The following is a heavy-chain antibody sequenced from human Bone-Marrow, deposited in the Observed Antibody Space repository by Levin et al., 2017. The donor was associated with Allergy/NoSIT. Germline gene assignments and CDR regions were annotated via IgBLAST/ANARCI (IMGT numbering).Heavy chain of an antibody. V-gene: IGHV3-23*01. CDR1: GFTFSSSA. J-gene: IGHJ5*02. CDR3: AKGYSGYDLNWFDP. D-gene: IGHD5-12*01. CDR2: ISGRAGST. Sequence: LSLTCAASGFTFSSSAMSWVRQAPGKGLEWVSAISGRAGSTYYADSVKGRFTISRDNSKNTLYLQMNSLRAEDTAVYYCAKGYSGYDLNWFDPWGQGTLVTVSS.